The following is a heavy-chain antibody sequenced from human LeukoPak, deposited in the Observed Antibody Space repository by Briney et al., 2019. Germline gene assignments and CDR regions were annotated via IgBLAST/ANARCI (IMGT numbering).Heavy chain of an antibody. J-gene: IGHJ5*02. CDR3: ARGDGITIFGVVMNWFDP. Sequence: GASVKVSCKASGYTFTSYYMHWVRQAPGQGLEWMGWINPNNGGTNYAQKFQGRVTMTRDTSISTAYMELSRLRSDDTAVYYCARGDGITIFGVVMNWFDPWGQGTLVTVSS. V-gene: IGHV1-2*02. CDR1: GYTFTSYY. D-gene: IGHD3-3*01. CDR2: INPNNGGT.